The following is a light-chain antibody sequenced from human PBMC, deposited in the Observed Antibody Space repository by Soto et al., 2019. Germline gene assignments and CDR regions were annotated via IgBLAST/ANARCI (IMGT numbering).Light chain of an antibody. CDR3: QQRSNWPPIT. CDR1: QSVKTF. Sequence: EIVLTQSPATLSLSPGERATLSCRASQSVKTFLDWYQQRTGQAPRLLIHDASHRAAGIPARFSGSGFGTDFTLTISSLEPEDAAVYYCQQRSNWPPITFGQGTRLEIK. V-gene: IGKV3-11*01. J-gene: IGKJ5*01. CDR2: DAS.